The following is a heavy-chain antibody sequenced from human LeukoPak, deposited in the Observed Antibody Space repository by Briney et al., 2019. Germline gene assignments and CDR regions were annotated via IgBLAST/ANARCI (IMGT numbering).Heavy chain of an antibody. D-gene: IGHD3-22*01. Sequence: SETLSLTCTVSGGSISSSSYYWGWIRQPPGKGLEWIGSIYYSGSTYYNPSLKSRVTISVDTSKNQFSLKLSSVTAADTAVYYCASSTDYDLHYWGQGTLVTVSS. CDR2: IYYSGST. CDR1: GGSISSSSYY. V-gene: IGHV4-39*01. J-gene: IGHJ4*02. CDR3: ASSTDYDLHY.